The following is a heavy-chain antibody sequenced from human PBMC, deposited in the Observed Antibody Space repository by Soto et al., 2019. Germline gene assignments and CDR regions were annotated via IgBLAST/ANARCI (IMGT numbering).Heavy chain of an antibody. CDR1: GYTLTELS. CDR2: FDPEDGET. D-gene: IGHD3-10*01. CDR3: ATDYYGSGSYYNVFHY. V-gene: IGHV1-24*01. Sequence: ASVKVSCKVSGYTLTELSMHWVRQSPGKGLEWMGGFDPEDGETIYAQKFQGRVTMTEDTSTDTAYMELSSLRSEDTAVYYCATDYYGSGSYYNVFHYWGQGTLDTVSS. J-gene: IGHJ4*02.